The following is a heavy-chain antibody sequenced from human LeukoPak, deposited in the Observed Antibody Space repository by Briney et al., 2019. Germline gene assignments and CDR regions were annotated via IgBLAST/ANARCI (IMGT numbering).Heavy chain of an antibody. V-gene: IGHV1-69*01. CDR2: IIPIFGTA. CDR1: GGTFSSYA. Sequence: SVKVSCKASGGTFSSYAISWVRQAPGQGLEWMGGIIPIFGTANYAQKFQGRVTITADESTSTAYMELCSLRSEDTAVYYCARGYYYDSSGAPPDFPWFDPWGQGTLVTVSS. D-gene: IGHD3-22*01. J-gene: IGHJ5*02. CDR3: ARGYYYDSSGAPPDFPWFDP.